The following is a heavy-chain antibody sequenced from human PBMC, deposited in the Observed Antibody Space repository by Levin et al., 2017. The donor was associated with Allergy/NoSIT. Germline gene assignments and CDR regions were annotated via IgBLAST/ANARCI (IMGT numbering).Heavy chain of an antibody. Sequence: GESLKISCAGSDFTFSSYWMHWVRQAPGTGLVWVSRINGDGSSTAYADSVRGRFTISRDNAKNTVTLQMNSLRPEDTALYFCVRGAPFDYWGQGTVVTVSS. CDR2: INGDGSST. J-gene: IGHJ4*02. CDR3: VRGAPFDY. V-gene: IGHV3-74*03. CDR1: DFTFSSYW.